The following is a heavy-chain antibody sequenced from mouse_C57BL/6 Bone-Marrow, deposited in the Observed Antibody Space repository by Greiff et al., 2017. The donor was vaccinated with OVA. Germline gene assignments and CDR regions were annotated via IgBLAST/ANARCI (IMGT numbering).Heavy chain of an antibody. V-gene: IGHV7-1*01. D-gene: IGHD1-1*01. CDR2: SRNKANDYTT. CDR3: ARDDLLRYRYFDV. Sequence: EVKLVESGGGLVQSGRSLRLSCATSGFTFSDFYMEWVRQAPGKGLEWIAASRNKANDYTTEYSASVKGRFIVSRDTSQSILYLQMNALRAEDTAIYYCARDDLLRYRYFDVWGTGTTVTVSS. CDR1: GFTFSDFY. J-gene: IGHJ1*03.